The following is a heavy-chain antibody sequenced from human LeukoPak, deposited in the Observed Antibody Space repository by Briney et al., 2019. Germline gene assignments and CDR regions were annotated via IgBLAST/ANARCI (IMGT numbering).Heavy chain of an antibody. J-gene: IGHJ4*02. CDR3: AKEGSGSCFDY. V-gene: IGHV3-30*02. CDR2: IQYDGSNE. Sequence: PGGSLRLSCAASRFTFSSYGMHWVRQAPGKGLEWVAYIQYDGSNEQYADSVKGRFTISRDNAKNSLYLQMNSLRAEDTALYYCAKEGSGSCFDYWGQGTLVTVSS. D-gene: IGHD3-10*01. CDR1: RFTFSSYG.